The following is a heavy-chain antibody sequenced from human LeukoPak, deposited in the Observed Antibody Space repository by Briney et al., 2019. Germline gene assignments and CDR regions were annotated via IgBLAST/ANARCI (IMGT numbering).Heavy chain of an antibody. CDR3: ARDLSYGVSAAGTRYNY. CDR2: IIPIFGTA. J-gene: IGHJ4*02. V-gene: IGHV1-69*13. CDR1: GGTFSSYA. D-gene: IGHD6-13*01. Sequence: GASVKVSCKASGGTFSSYAISWVRQAPGQGLEWMGGIIPIFGTANYAQKFQGRVTITADESTSTAYMELSSLRAEDTAVYYCARDLSYGVSAAGTRYNYWGQGTLVTVSS.